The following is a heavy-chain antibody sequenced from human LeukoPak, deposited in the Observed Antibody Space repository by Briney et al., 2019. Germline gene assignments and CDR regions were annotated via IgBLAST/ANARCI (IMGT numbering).Heavy chain of an antibody. CDR2: LDPEDGET. V-gene: IGHV1-24*01. D-gene: IGHD4-17*01. Sequence: ASVTVSFTVSGYTLTELCMHWVRQAPGKGLEWMGGLDPEDGETIYAQKFQGRVTMTDDTSTHTAYMELSSLRSDDTAVYYCATALRTTVPCMHVWAKGTTVTVSS. J-gene: IGHJ6*04. CDR1: GYTLTELC. CDR3: ATALRTTVPCMHV.